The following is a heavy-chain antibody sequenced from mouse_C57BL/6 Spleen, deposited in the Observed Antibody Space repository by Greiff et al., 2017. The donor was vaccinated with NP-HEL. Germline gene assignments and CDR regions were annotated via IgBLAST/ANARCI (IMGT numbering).Heavy chain of an antibody. CDR2: ILPGSGST. D-gene: IGHD2-4*01. Sequence: QVQLQQSGAELMKPGASVKLSCKATGYTFTGYWIEWVKQRPGHGLEWIGEILPGSGSTNYNEKFKGKATFTADTSSNTAYMQLSSLTTEDSAIYYCERGGPIYYDYDGWYFDVWGTGTTVTVSS. V-gene: IGHV1-9*01. CDR3: ERGGPIYYDYDGWYFDV. J-gene: IGHJ1*03. CDR1: GYTFTGYW.